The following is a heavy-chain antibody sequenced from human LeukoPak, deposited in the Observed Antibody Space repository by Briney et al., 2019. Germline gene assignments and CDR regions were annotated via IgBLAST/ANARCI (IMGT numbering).Heavy chain of an antibody. CDR1: GFTFSSYW. V-gene: IGHV3-21*01. J-gene: IGHJ4*02. Sequence: PGGSLRLSCAASGFTFSSYWMSWVRQAPGKGLEWVSSISSSSSYIYYADSVKGRFTISRDNAKNSLYLQMNSLRAEDTAVYYCARDPLRGYSGPEDYWGQGTLVTVSS. D-gene: IGHD5-12*01. CDR2: ISSSSSYI. CDR3: ARDPLRGYSGPEDY.